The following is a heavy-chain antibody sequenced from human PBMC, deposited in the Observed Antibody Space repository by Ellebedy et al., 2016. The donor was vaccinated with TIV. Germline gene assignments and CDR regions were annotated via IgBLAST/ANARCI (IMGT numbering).Heavy chain of an antibody. D-gene: IGHD4-23*01. CDR1: GYSFSSYY. Sequence: ASVKVSCKASGYSFSSYYMHWVRQAPGQGLEWMGIINPSGDSTNYAQKFQGRVTMTRDTSTSTVYMGLSGLRSEDTAIYYCARLDYGGNPRDAFDIWGQGTMVTVSS. J-gene: IGHJ3*02. V-gene: IGHV1-46*01. CDR3: ARLDYGGNPRDAFDI. CDR2: INPSGDST.